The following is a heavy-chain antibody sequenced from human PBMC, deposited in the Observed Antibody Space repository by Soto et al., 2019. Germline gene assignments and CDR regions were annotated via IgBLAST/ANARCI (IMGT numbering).Heavy chain of an antibody. Sequence: QVQLVQSGAEVKKPGSSVKVSCRASGGTFNNYVINWVRQAPGQGLEWMAGIIPIFGTPNYAQKFQGRVTITADKSTSTAYMELNSLRSEHTAVYYCAGRCDGTNCLAHFDYWGQGTLVTVSS. CDR1: GGTFNNYV. D-gene: IGHD2-2*01. J-gene: IGHJ4*02. CDR2: IIPIFGTP. CDR3: AGRCDGTNCLAHFDY. V-gene: IGHV1-69*06.